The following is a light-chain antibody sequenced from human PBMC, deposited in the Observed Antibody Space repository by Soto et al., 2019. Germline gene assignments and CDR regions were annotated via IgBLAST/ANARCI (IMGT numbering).Light chain of an antibody. Sequence: DIVLTQSPGTLSLSPGERATLSCRASQSVSSSFLAWYQQKPGQAPRLLIYAASRRATGIPDRFSGSGSGTDFTLTISRLEAEDLAVEYCQQYCISVFSFGPGTKVDI. CDR1: QSVSSSF. CDR3: QQYCISVFS. CDR2: AAS. V-gene: IGKV3-20*01. J-gene: IGKJ3*01.